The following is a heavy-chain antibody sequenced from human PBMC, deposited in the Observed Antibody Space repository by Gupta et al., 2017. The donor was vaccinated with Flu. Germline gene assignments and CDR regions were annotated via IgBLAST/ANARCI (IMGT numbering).Heavy chain of an antibody. CDR3: ARAQGCDTPYCDRGTFDV. CDR2: NSPSTGNP. Sequence: GQGLDWMGGNSPSTGNPTCAQGFTRRFVFSLDTSGSTTFLQITSLKTEDTAVYYCARAQGCDTPYCDRGTFDVWGQGTMVTVSS. D-gene: IGHD4-17*01. V-gene: IGHV7-4-1*02. J-gene: IGHJ3*01.